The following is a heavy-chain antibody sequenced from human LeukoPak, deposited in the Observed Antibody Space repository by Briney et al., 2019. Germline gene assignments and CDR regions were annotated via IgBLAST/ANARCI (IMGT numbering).Heavy chain of an antibody. CDR2: IKYSGSI. D-gene: IGHD2-2*01. Sequence: SETLSLTCTVSGGSSSSSSYYWGWIRQPPGKGLEWIGSIKYSGSIYYNASLKSRLTISVDTSKNQFSLRLRSVTAADTAVYYCASSYELLRRPFDSWGQGTLVTVSS. CDR3: ASSYELLRRPFDS. CDR1: GGSSSSSSYY. J-gene: IGHJ4*02. V-gene: IGHV4-39*01.